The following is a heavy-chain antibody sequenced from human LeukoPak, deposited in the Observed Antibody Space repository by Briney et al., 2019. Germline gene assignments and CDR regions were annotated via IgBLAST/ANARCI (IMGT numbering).Heavy chain of an antibody. CDR2: ISYSGSS. J-gene: IGHJ4*02. V-gene: IGHV4-59*02. CDR1: GGSVSSDY. CDR3: ARDSPSTYYYDSSGQDFFDH. D-gene: IGHD3-22*01. Sequence: SETLSLTCTVSGGSVSSDYWSWIRQPPGKGLEWIGWISYSGSSNYSPSLKSRVTLSVDTSKNQFSLKLSSVTAAATAVYYCARDSPSTYYYDSSGQDFFDHWGQGTLVTVSS.